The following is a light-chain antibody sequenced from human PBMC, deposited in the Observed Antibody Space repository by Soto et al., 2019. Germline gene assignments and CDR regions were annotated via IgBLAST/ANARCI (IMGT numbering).Light chain of an antibody. CDR1: SSDVGAYNY. CDR3: CSYAGSYTLV. CDR2: DVN. J-gene: IGLJ2*01. V-gene: IGLV2-11*01. Sequence: QSALTQPRSVSASPGQSVTISCTGTSSDVGAYNYVSWYQQHPGKAPKLMIYDVNKRPSGVPDRFSGSKSGNTASLTISGLQAEDEADYYCCSYAGSYTLVFGGGTQLTVL.